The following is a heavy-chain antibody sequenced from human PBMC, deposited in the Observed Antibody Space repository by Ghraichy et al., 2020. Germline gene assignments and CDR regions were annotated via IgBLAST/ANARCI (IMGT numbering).Heavy chain of an antibody. CDR3: ARFSFRPGSTTNFEY. CDR1: GGSITNYY. V-gene: IGHV4-4*07. CDR2: IYSSGSP. D-gene: IGHD1-14*01. J-gene: IGHJ4*02. Sequence: SETLSLTCTVSGGSITNYYWGWIRQPAGKGLEWVGRIYSSGSPNYNPSLKTRVTMSVDTSKNQFSLKLTSVTAADTAVYYCARFSFRPGSTTNFEYWGQGTLVTVSS.